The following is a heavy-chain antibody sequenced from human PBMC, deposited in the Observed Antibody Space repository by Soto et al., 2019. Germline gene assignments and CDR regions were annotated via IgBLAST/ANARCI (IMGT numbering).Heavy chain of an antibody. CDR1: GFTFSSYA. J-gene: IGHJ4*02. CDR2: ISYDGSNK. V-gene: IGHV3-30-3*02. D-gene: IGHD3-9*01. Sequence: GGSLRLSCAASGFTFSSYAMHWVRQAPGKGLEWVAVISYDGSNKYYADSVKGRFTISRDNSKNTLYLQMNSLRAEDTAVYYCAKILTGPYTLVDYWGQGTLVTVSS. CDR3: AKILTGPYTLVDY.